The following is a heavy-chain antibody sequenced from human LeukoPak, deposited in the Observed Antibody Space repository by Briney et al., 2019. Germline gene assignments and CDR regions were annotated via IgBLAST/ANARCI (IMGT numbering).Heavy chain of an antibody. V-gene: IGHV3-73*01. CDR2: IRSKANSYAT. Sequence: GGSLRLSXAASGFTFSGSAMHWVRQASGKGLEWVGRIRSKANSYATAYAASVKGRFTISRDDSKNTAYLQLNSLRAEDTAVYYCVRDESGSLWGRGTMVTVSS. D-gene: IGHD1-26*01. CDR3: VRDESGSL. J-gene: IGHJ3*01. CDR1: GFTFSGSA.